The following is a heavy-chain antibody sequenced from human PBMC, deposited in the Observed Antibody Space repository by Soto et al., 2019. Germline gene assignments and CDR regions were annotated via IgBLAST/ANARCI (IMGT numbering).Heavy chain of an antibody. CDR2: ISGDGSVK. D-gene: IGHD1-1*01. Sequence: QVQLVESGGGVLQPGRSLRLSCVASGFTFSSFGMHWVRQAPGKGLEWLAGISGDGSVKFYAGSVKGRFTVSRDNSMNSVSLQMNSLRAEDTAIYYCAKYGLETIRASVAFDVWGQGTMVTVSS. V-gene: IGHV3-30*18. J-gene: IGHJ3*01. CDR1: GFTFSSFG. CDR3: AKYGLETIRASVAFDV.